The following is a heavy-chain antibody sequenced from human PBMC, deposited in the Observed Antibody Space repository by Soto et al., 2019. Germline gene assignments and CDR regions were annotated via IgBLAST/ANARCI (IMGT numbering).Heavy chain of an antibody. J-gene: IGHJ4*02. CDR1: GFTFSTYN. CDR2: ISSSGSYI. Sequence: GGSLRLSCAASGFTFSTYNMNWVRQAPGKGLEWVSSISSSGSYIYYSDSVKGRFTISRDNAKNSLYLQMNSLRAEDTAVYYCASHPRDNSGYWYYFDYWGQGTLVTVSS. D-gene: IGHD3-22*01. CDR3: ASHPRDNSGYWYYFDY. V-gene: IGHV3-21*01.